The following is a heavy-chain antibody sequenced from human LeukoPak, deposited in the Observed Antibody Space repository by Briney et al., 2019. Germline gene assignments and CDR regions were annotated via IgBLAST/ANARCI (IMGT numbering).Heavy chain of an antibody. CDR1: GNTFTGYY. J-gene: IGHJ6*03. D-gene: IGHD5-18*01. Sequence: SVKVSSTASGNTFTGYYMHWVRQAPGQGPEWMGGINPNSGGTNYAQKFQGRVTMTRDTSISTAYMELSRLRSDDTAVYYCARVFVDTAMVIYYYYYMDVWGKGTTVTVSS. V-gene: IGHV1-2*02. CDR2: INPNSGGT. CDR3: ARVFVDTAMVIYYYYYMDV.